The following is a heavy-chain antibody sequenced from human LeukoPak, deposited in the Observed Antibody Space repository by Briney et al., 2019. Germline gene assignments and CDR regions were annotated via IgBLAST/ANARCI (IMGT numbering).Heavy chain of an antibody. CDR3: ARERDLGYCSSTSCYVLDY. J-gene: IGHJ4*02. D-gene: IGHD2-2*01. V-gene: IGHV1-69*04. CDR1: AGTFRSYA. Sequence: SVKVSCKASAGTFRSYAITWVPQAPSPALKWQGSIIPTLGIAHYAPKSQGRVTITADKSTSTAYMELSSLRSEDTAVYYCARERDLGYCSSTSCYVLDYWGKGTLVTVSS. CDR2: IIPTLGIA.